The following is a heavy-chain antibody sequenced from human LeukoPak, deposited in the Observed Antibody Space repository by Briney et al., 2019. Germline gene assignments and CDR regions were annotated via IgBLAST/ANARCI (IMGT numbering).Heavy chain of an antibody. Sequence: PGGSLRLSCAASGLTFSTYWMHWVRQAPGKGLVWVSLINSGGDDTRYADSVKGLFTISRDNAKNTLYLQMNSLRAEDTAVYYCARRIGYSSGHSAVYYFDYWGQGTLVTVSS. CDR3: ARRIGYSSGHSAVYYFDY. CDR2: INSGGDDT. D-gene: IGHD6-19*01. V-gene: IGHV3-74*01. CDR1: GLTFSTYW. J-gene: IGHJ4*02.